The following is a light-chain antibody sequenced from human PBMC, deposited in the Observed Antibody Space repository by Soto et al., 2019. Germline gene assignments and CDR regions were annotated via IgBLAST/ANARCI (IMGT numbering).Light chain of an antibody. V-gene: IGKV3-20*01. CDR1: QSAYSSY. Sequence: ELVLTQSPGTLSLSPGDRATLSCRSSQSAYSSYLSWYQQKPGQAPRLLIYGASNRATGIPDRFSGSGSGTDFTLTISGLEPEDFAVYYCQNYNSAPITFGQGTRLEIK. J-gene: IGKJ5*01. CDR2: GAS. CDR3: QNYNSAPIT.